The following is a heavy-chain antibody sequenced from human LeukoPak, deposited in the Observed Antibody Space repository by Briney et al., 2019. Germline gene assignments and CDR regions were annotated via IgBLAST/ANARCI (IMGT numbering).Heavy chain of an antibody. J-gene: IGHJ4*02. Sequence: GGSLRLSCAASGFTFSDYYMSWIRQAPGKGLVYIACINTDGFSTSYADSVKGRFTISRDNAKNTLYLQMNSLRAEDTAVYYCARSRTYGDYGRGLDYWGQGTLVTVSS. CDR3: ARSRTYGDYGRGLDY. CDR1: GFTFSDYY. V-gene: IGHV3-74*01. D-gene: IGHD4-17*01. CDR2: INTDGFST.